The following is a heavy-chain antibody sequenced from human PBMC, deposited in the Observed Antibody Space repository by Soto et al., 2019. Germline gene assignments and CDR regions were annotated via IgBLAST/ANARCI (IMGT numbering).Heavy chain of an antibody. D-gene: IGHD1-26*01. Sequence: GGSLRLSCAASGFTFSSYGMHWVRQAPGKGLEWVAVIWYDGSNKYYADSVKGRFTISRDNSKNTLYLQMNSLRAEDTAVYYCARDEPIVGATYYGDVWGQGTTVTVSS. J-gene: IGHJ6*02. CDR1: GFTFSSYG. V-gene: IGHV3-33*01. CDR3: ARDEPIVGATYYGDV. CDR2: IWYDGSNK.